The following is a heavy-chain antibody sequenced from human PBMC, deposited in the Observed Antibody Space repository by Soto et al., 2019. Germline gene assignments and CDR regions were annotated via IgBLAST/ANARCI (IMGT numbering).Heavy chain of an antibody. V-gene: IGHV3-23*01. Sequence: GGSLRLSCAASGFTFSSYAMSWVRQAPGKGLEWVSAISGSGGSTYYADSVKGRFTISRDNSKNTLYLQMNSLRAEDTAVYYCAKGQNEYSSGWADYWGQGTLVTVSS. D-gene: IGHD6-19*01. CDR2: ISGSGGST. CDR1: GFTFSSYA. J-gene: IGHJ4*02. CDR3: AKGQNEYSSGWADY.